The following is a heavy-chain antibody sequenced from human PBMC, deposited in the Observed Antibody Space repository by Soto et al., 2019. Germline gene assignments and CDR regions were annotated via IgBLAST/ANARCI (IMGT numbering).Heavy chain of an antibody. CDR2: IHPGDSDT. CDR3: ARLQYYYGSGSYYWSGFDP. J-gene: IGHJ5*02. CDR1: GYSFTSYW. Sequence: GESLKISCKGSGYSFTSYWIGWVRQMPGKGLEWMGIIHPGDSDTRYSPSFQGQVTISADKSISTAYLQWGSLKASDTAMYYCARLQYYYGSGSYYWSGFDPWGQGTLVTVSS. V-gene: IGHV5-51*01. D-gene: IGHD3-10*01.